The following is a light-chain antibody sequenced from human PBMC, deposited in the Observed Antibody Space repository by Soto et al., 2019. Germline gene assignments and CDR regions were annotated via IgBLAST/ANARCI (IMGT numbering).Light chain of an antibody. V-gene: IGLV2-14*03. J-gene: IGLJ3*02. CDR3: SSYTSSSTWL. CDR2: EVS. CDR1: SSDVGAYNY. Sequence: QSALTQPASVSGSPGQSITISCTGTSSDVGAYNYVSWYQQHPGKAPKLMIYEVSSRPSGVSNRFSGSKSANTASLTISGLQAGDEADYYCSSYTSSSTWLFGGGTKLTVL.